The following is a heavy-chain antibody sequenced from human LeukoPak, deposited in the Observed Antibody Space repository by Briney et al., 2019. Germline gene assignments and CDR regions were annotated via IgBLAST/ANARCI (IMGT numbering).Heavy chain of an antibody. Sequence: PSETLSLTCTVSGGSISSYYWSWIRQPPGKGLEWIGCIYYSGSTNYNPSLKSRVTISVDTSKNQFSLKLSSVTAADTAVYYCARDHSSSWFMYGMDVWGKGTTVTVSS. D-gene: IGHD6-13*01. J-gene: IGHJ6*04. V-gene: IGHV4-59*01. CDR2: IYYSGST. CDR3: ARDHSSSWFMYGMDV. CDR1: GGSISSYY.